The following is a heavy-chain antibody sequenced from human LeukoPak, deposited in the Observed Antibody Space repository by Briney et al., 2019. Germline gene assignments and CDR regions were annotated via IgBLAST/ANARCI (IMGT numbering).Heavy chain of an antibody. J-gene: IGHJ6*02. CDR2: ISWNSGSI. V-gene: IGHV3-9*01. Sequence: GGSLRLSCAASGFTFDDYAMHWVRQAPGKGLEWVSGISWNSGSIGYADSVKGPFTISRDNAKNSLYLQMNSLRAEDTALYYCAKDYGDYGYYGMDVWGQGTTVTVSS. CDR3: AKDYGDYGYYGMDV. CDR1: GFTFDDYA. D-gene: IGHD4-17*01.